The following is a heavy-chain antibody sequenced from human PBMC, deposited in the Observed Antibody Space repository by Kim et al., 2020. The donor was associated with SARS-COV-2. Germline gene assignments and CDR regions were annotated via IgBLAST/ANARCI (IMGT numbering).Heavy chain of an antibody. CDR2: IYYSGST. J-gene: IGHJ6*02. D-gene: IGHD6-13*01. CDR3: ARDRVDSSSWYYYYYGMDV. Sequence: SETLSLTCTVSGGSISSYYWSWIRQPPGKGLEWIGYIYYSGSTNYNPSLKSRVTISVDTSKNQFSLKLSSVPAADTAVYYCARDRVDSSSWYYYYYGMDVWGQGPRSPSP. CDR1: GGSISSYY. V-gene: IGHV4-59*01.